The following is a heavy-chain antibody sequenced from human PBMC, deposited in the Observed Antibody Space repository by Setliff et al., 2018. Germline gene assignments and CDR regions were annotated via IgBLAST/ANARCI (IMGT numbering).Heavy chain of an antibody. CDR1: GYSLSNYV. Sequence: GASVKVSCKASGYSLSNYVMNWVRQAPGQGLEWMGWINTKTGDPTYAQGYTGRFAFSLDTSDSATYLDISNLKAEGTATYYCARADHLVTTTFDYWGQGTLVTVSS. J-gene: IGHJ4*01. CDR2: INTKTGDP. V-gene: IGHV7-4-1*02. CDR3: ARADHLVTTTFDY. D-gene: IGHD4-17*01.